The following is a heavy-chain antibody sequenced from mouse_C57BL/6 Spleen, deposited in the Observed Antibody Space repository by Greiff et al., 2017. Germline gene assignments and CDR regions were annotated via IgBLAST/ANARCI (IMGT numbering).Heavy chain of an antibody. J-gene: IGHJ3*01. CDR3: AMGTTEGLAY. D-gene: IGHD2-13*01. V-gene: IGHV1-82*01. CDR1: GYAFSSSW. CDR2: IYPGDGDT. Sequence: QVQLQQSGPELVKPGASVKISCKASGYAFSSSWMNWVKQRPGKGLEWIGRIYPGDGDTNYNGKFKGKATLTADKSSSTAYMQLSSLTSEDSAVCFCAMGTTEGLAYWGQGTLVTVSA.